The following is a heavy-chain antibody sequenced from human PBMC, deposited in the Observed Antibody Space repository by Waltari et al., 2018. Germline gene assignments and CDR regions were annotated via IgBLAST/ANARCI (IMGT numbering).Heavy chain of an antibody. Sequence: QVQLQESGPGLVKPLQTLSLTCTVSGASIKSGSYFWTWIRQPAGKGLQWIGRIQAGGSPNYNASLKNRVPSSLATHNNQFSLNLRSVEAADTAVYYCARMALGGGYGVRDYSYYDLDVWGQGTTVTVSS. V-gene: IGHV4-61*02. D-gene: IGHD4-4*01. CDR2: IQAGGSP. CDR1: GASIKSGSYF. J-gene: IGHJ6*02. CDR3: ARMALGGGYGVRDYSYYDLDV.